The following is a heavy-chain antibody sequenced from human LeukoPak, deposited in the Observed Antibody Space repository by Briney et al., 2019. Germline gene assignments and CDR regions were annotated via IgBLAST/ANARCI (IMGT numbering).Heavy chain of an antibody. Sequence: GGSLRLSCAASGFTFSTYGIHWVRQAPGKGLEWVAVIWSGGTDKYYADSVKGRFTVSRDNSKNTLYLQMNSLRAEDTAVYYCGKRLTSWELEYWGQGTLVTVSS. CDR3: GKRLTSWELEY. J-gene: IGHJ4*02. V-gene: IGHV3-30*02. D-gene: IGHD1-26*01. CDR1: GFTFSTYG. CDR2: IWSGGTDK.